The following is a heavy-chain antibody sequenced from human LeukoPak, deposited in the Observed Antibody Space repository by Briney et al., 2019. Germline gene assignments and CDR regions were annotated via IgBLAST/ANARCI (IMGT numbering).Heavy chain of an antibody. CDR2: ISFDGSDK. J-gene: IGHJ6*03. V-gene: IGHV3-30*04. Sequence: GGSLRLSCAASGSTFNSFPMHWVRQAPGKGLEWVGLISFDGSDKSYADSVKGRFTISRDNAKNSLYLQMNSLRAEDTAVYYCARISSGWYRGRYYYYYYMDVWGKGTTVTVSS. D-gene: IGHD6-19*01. CDR1: GSTFNSFP. CDR3: ARISSGWYRGRYYYYYYMDV.